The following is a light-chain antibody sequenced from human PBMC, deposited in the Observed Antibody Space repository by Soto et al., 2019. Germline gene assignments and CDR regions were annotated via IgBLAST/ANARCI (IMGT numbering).Light chain of an antibody. Sequence: DIQMTQSPSTLSASVGDRVTITCRASQSISYWLAWYQQKPGKVPTVLLYQASTLASGVPSRFSGSGSGTEFSLTISSLQPDDRATYYCQQYSRYSITFGGGTKVESK. V-gene: IGKV1-5*03. CDR3: QQYSRYSIT. J-gene: IGKJ4*01. CDR2: QAS. CDR1: QSISYW.